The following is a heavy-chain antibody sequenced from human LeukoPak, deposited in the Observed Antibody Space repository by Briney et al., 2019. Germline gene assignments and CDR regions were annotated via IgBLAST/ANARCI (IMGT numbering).Heavy chain of an antibody. CDR2: LYYSGST. J-gene: IGHJ4*02. Sequence: PSETLSLTCTVSGGSISSSSYYWGWIRQPPGKGLEWIGSLYYSGSTYQNPSLKSRVTISVDTSKNQFSLKLSSVTAADTAVYFCARRIVVVPAAPFDYWGQGTLVTVSS. V-gene: IGHV4-39*01. CDR3: ARRIVVVPAAPFDY. CDR1: GGSISSSSYY. D-gene: IGHD2-2*01.